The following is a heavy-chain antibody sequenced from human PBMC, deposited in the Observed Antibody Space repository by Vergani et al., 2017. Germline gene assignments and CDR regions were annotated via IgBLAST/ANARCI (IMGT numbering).Heavy chain of an antibody. D-gene: IGHD2-2*01. CDR3: ARDSRYWSSTSWYVGRDLFDP. Sequence: QVQLVQSGAEVKKPGASVKVSCKASGYTFTSYYMHWVRQAPGQGLEWMGIINPSGGSTSYAQKFQGRVTMTRDTSTSTVYMELSSLRSEDTAVYYCARDSRYWSSTSWYVGRDLFDPWGQGTLVTVSS. J-gene: IGHJ5*02. V-gene: IGHV1-46*01. CDR1: GYTFTSYY. CDR2: INPSGGST.